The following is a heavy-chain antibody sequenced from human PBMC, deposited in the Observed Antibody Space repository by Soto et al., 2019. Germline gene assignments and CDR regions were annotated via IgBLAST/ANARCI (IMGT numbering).Heavy chain of an antibody. Sequence: ASVKVSCKASGYTFSNYYIHWVRQAPGQGLEWMGFIDPSGGSAAYAQSFQDRVTMTRDTPMTTVYMELSSLRSDDTAVYYCARDIVATIAGGGYWGQGALVTVSS. D-gene: IGHD5-12*01. CDR2: IDPSGGSA. V-gene: IGHV1-46*03. J-gene: IGHJ4*02. CDR3: ARDIVATIAGGGY. CDR1: GYTFSNYY.